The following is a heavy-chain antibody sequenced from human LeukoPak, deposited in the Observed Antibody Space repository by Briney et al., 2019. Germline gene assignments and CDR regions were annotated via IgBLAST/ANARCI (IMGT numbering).Heavy chain of an antibody. CDR3: AKGGPSGWPDLNWFDP. CDR2: MYYSGST. V-gene: IGHV4-39*01. D-gene: IGHD6-19*01. J-gene: IGHJ5*02. Sequence: SETLSLTCTVSGGSISSSGYYWGWIRQPPGKGLEWIGSMYYSGSTYYNPSLKSRVTISVDTSKNQFSLKLSSVTAADTAVYYCAKGGPSGWPDLNWFDPWGQGTLVTVSS. CDR1: GGSISSSGYY.